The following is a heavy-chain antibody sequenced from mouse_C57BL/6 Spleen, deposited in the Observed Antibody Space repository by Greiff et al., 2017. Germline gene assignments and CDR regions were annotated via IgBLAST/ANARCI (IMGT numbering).Heavy chain of an antibody. CDR1: GYTFTNYW. V-gene: IGHV1-63*01. CDR3: ARKDSNYAMDC. CDR2: IYPGGGYT. J-gene: IGHJ4*01. Sequence: VQLQQSGAELVRPGTSVKMSCTASGYTFTNYWIGWAKQRPGHGLEWIGDIYPGGGYTNYNEKFKGKATMTADKSSSTAYMQFSRLTSEDAAIYYCARKDSNYAMDCWGQGASVTFSS. D-gene: IGHD2-5*01.